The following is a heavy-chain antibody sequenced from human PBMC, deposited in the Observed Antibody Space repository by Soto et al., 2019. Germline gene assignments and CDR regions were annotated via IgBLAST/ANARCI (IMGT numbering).Heavy chain of an antibody. D-gene: IGHD6-6*01. CDR2: IYHSGST. J-gene: IGHJ5*02. CDR3: ARERPDGAGLDP. Sequence: QVQLQESGPGLVKPSQTLSLTCTVSGGSISSGDYYWSWIRQPPGKGLEWIGYIYHSGSTYYNPSLKSRGTISVDTSKNQFSLKLSSVTAADTAVYYCARERPDGAGLDPWGQGTLVTVSS. V-gene: IGHV4-30-4*01. CDR1: GGSISSGDYY.